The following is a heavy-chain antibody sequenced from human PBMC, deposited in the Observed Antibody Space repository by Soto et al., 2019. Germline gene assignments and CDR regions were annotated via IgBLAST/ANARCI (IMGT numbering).Heavy chain of an antibody. D-gene: IGHD3-10*01. CDR1: GFSLSSYA. Sequence: VGSLRLSCVGSGFSLSSYAMSWVRQAPGKGLQWVSTISGSGGSSYSQYYADSVKGRFTISRDNSKNTLYLQLNNLRAEDTAVYYCVPGSSGTGGEDSWGPGALVTVSS. CDR3: VPGSSGTGGEDS. J-gene: IGHJ4*02. CDR2: ISGSGGSSYSQ. V-gene: IGHV3-23*01.